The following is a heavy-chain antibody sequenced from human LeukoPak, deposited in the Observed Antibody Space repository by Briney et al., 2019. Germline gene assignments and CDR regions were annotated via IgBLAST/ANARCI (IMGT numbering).Heavy chain of an antibody. J-gene: IGHJ4*02. CDR3: ATGESIAAAGTFGY. D-gene: IGHD6-13*01. CDR1: GYTLTELS. Sequence: ASVKVSCKVSGYTLTELSMHWVRQAPGKGLEWMGGFDPEDGETIYAQKFQGRVTMTEDTSTDTAYMEPSSLRSEDTAVYYCATGESIAAAGTFGYWGQGTLVTVSS. V-gene: IGHV1-24*01. CDR2: FDPEDGET.